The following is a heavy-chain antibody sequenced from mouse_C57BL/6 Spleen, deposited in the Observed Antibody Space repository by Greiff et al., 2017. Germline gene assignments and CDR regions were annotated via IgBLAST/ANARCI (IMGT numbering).Heavy chain of an antibody. CDR2: INPNNGGT. CDR1: GYTFTDYY. J-gene: IGHJ3*01. Sequence: EVQLQQSGPELVKPGASVKISCKASGYTFTDYYMNWVKQSHGKSLEWIGDINPNNGGTSYNQKFKGKATLTVDKSSSTAYMELRSLTSEDSAVYYCARDSSFADWGQGTLVTVSA. V-gene: IGHV1-26*01. CDR3: ARDSSFAD.